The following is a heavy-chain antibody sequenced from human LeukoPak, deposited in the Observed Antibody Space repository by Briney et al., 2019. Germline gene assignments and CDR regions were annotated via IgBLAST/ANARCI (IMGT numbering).Heavy chain of an antibody. J-gene: IGHJ5*02. CDR1: GGSFSGYY. V-gene: IGHV4-34*01. Sequence: SETLSLTCAVYGGSFSGYYWSWIRQPPGKGLEWIGEINHGGSTNYNPSLKSRVTISVDTSKNQFSLKLSSVTAANTAVYYCARGGYYDSSGYYQWNWFDPWGQGTLVTVSS. CDR3: ARGGYYDSSGYYQWNWFDP. D-gene: IGHD3-22*01. CDR2: INHGGST.